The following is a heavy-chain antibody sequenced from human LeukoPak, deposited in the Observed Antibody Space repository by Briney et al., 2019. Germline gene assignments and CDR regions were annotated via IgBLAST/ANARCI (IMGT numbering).Heavy chain of an antibody. J-gene: IGHJ5*02. CDR3: ACRDLTSTWSFP. V-gene: IGHV5-51*01. Sequence: GESLKISCQGFGYSFTSYWIGWVRQMPGKGMEWMGVIYPGDSRIRYNPSFQGQVTISVDKSISTAYLQWVSLKASDTAMYYCACRDLTSTWSFPWGQGTLVTVTS. CDR1: GYSFTSYW. D-gene: IGHD6-13*01. CDR2: IYPGDSRI.